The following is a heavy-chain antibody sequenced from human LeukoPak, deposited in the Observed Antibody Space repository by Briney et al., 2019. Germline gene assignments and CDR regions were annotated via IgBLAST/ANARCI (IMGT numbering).Heavy chain of an antibody. J-gene: IGHJ5*02. D-gene: IGHD3-16*02. CDR1: GGSISSSSYY. CDR2: IYYSGST. V-gene: IGHV4-39*07. CDR3: ARLGPAFGGVIPNRGNWFDP. Sequence: SETLSLTCTVSGGSISSSSYYWGWIRQPPGKGLEWIGSIYYSGSTYYNPSLKSRVTISVDTSKNQFSLKLSSVTAADTAVYYCARLGPAFGGVIPNRGNWFDPWGQGTLVTVSS.